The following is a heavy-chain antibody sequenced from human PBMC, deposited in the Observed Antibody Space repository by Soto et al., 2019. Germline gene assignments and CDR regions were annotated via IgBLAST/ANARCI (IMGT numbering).Heavy chain of an antibody. D-gene: IGHD2-15*01. CDR3: ARRQGGNTFDY. CDR2: IYYSGST. Sequence: QVQLQESGPGLVKPSETLSLTCTVSGGSVSSGSYYWSWIRQPPGKGLEWIGYIYYSGSTNYNPSLKSRVTISVDTSKNQFSLKLSSVTAADTAVYYCARRQGGNTFDYWGQGTLVTVSS. CDR1: GGSVSSGSYY. V-gene: IGHV4-61*01. J-gene: IGHJ4*02.